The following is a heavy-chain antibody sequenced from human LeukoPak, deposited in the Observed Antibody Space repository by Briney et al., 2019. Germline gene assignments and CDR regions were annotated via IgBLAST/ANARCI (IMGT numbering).Heavy chain of an antibody. V-gene: IGHV4-59*01. CDR3: ARAALLITIFGVVIRDYFDY. CDR1: GGSISSYY. CDR2: IYYSGST. D-gene: IGHD3-3*01. J-gene: IGHJ4*02. Sequence: TPSETLSLTCTVSGGSISSYYWSWIRQPPGKGLEWIGYIYYSGSTNYNPSLKSRVTISVDTSKNQFSLKLSSVTAADTAVYYCARAALLITIFGVVIRDYFDYWGQGTLVTVSS.